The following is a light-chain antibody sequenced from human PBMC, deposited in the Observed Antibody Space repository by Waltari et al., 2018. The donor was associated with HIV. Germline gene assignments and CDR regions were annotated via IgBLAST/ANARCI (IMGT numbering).Light chain of an antibody. J-gene: IGLJ3*02. CDR3: QSADSSDTWV. CDR1: SLPKQF. CDR2: NDS. V-gene: IGLV3-25*03. Sequence: SPELTQPPSVSVSPGQTAYMTCSGVSLPKQFAHWYQQKPVKAPVLVIYNDSERPSGIPERFSGSSSGTTVTLTINRVQAEDEADYYCQSADSSDTWVFGGGTKLTV.